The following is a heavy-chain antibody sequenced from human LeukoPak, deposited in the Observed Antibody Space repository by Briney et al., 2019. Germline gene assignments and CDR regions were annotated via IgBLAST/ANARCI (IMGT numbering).Heavy chain of an antibody. CDR1: GGSLSSGDYY. CDR3: ARGSMVYAPYYYYGMDV. J-gene: IGHJ6*02. V-gene: IGHV4-30-4*01. D-gene: IGHD2-8*01. CDR2: IYYSGST. Sequence: PSETLSLTCTVSGGSLSSGDYYWSWIRQPPGKGLEWIGYIYYSGSTYYNPSLKSRVTISVDTSKNQFSLKLSSVTAADTAVYYCARGSMVYAPYYYYGMDVWGQGTTVTVSS.